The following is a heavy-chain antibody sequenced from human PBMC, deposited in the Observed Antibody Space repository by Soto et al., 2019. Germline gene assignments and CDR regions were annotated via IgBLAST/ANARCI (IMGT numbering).Heavy chain of an antibody. J-gene: IGHJ4*02. Sequence: QGQLLESGGGLVQPGRSLKLSFAASGFPFGSFGLTWVGQAPGKGLDWVALISYDGSKKYYADSVKGRFTISRDNSKQTLYLQMSSLRAEDTAVYYCAGGQYYFDYCGQGTLVSVSS. V-gene: IGHV3-30*03. D-gene: IGHD2-15*01. CDR1: GFPFGSFG. CDR3: AGGQYYFDY. CDR2: ISYDGSKK.